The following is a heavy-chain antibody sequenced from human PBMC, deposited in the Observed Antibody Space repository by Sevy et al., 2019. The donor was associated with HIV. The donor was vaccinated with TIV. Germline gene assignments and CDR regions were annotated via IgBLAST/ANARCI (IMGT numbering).Heavy chain of an antibody. V-gene: IGHV1-24*01. D-gene: IGHD3-10*01. CDR2: FDPEDGET. CDR3: ATVSFYGSGSYEAWFDP. J-gene: IGHJ5*02. CDR1: GYTLTELS. Sequence: ASVKVSCKVSGYTLTELSMHWVRQAPGKGLECMGGFDPEDGETIYAQKFQGRVTMTEDTSTDTAYMELSSLRSEDTAVYYCATVSFYGSGSYEAWFDPWGQGTLVTVSS.